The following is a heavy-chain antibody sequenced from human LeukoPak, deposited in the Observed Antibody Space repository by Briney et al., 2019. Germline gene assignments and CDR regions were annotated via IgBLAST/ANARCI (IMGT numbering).Heavy chain of an antibody. CDR2: IKQDGSEK. CDR1: GFTFSSYS. D-gene: IGHD5-18*01. Sequence: GGSLRLSCAASGFTFSSYSMNWVRQAPGKGLEWVANIKQDGSEKYYVDSVKGRFTISRDNAKNSLYLQMNSLRAEDTAVYYCARTSYSYRPQDAFDIWGQGTMVTVSS. V-gene: IGHV3-7*01. J-gene: IGHJ3*02. CDR3: ARTSYSYRPQDAFDI.